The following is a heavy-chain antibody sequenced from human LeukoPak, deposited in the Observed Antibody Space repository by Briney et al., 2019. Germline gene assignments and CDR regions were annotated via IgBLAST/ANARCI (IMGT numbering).Heavy chain of an antibody. J-gene: IGHJ4*02. CDR3: AKDLEGISVGGLRAY. Sequence: GGSLRLSCAASGFTFSNYGMHWVRQAPGKGLEWVAVISYDGSNKYYADSVKGRFTISRDNSKNTVYLQMNSLRIEDTAVYYCAKDLEGISVGGLRAYWGQGTLVTVSS. V-gene: IGHV3-30*18. CDR1: GFTFSNYG. D-gene: IGHD6-19*01. CDR2: ISYDGSNK.